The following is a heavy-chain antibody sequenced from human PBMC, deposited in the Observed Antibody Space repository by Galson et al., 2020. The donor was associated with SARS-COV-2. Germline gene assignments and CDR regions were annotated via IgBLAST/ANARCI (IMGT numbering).Heavy chain of an antibody. Sequence: ETSETLSLTCTVSSVSIRSHYWNWIRHPAGKGLEWIGRIFSSGSTNSNPSLQSRVTMSIDTSKNQFSLKLSSVTAADTAVYFCARGTLPGIAPGGWFDPWGQGTLVIVSP. V-gene: IGHV4-4*07. D-gene: IGHD6-13*01. J-gene: IGHJ5*02. CDR2: IFSSGST. CDR3: ARGTLPGIAPGGWFDP. CDR1: SVSIRSHY.